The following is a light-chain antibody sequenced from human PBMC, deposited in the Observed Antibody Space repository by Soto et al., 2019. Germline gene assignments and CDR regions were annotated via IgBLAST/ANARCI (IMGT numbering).Light chain of an antibody. CDR1: SSDVGDYNY. V-gene: IGLV2-14*01. J-gene: IGLJ3*02. Sequence: QSALTQPASVSGSPGQSITISCTGTSSDVGDYNYVSWYQQHPGKAPKLMIYEVTNRPSGVSNRFSGSKSGNTASLTISGLQAEDEADYHCCSYAGSSAYVLFGGGTKVTVL. CDR2: EVT. CDR3: CSYAGSSAYVL.